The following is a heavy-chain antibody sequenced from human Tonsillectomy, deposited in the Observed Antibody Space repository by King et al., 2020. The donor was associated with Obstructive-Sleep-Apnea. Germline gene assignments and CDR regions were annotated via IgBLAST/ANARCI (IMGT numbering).Heavy chain of an antibody. CDR3: ARGEGAYDP. Sequence: VQLVESGGDVVQPGRSLRLSCAASGFTFSSYPMHWVRQAPGEGLEWVAIISYVGTNKYYADSVKGRFTISRDNSKNTLYLQMNSLRVEDTAVYYCARGEGAYDPWGQGSLVTVSS. V-gene: IGHV3-30*04. CDR2: ISYVGTNK. J-gene: IGHJ5*02. CDR1: GFTFSSYP. D-gene: IGHD1-26*01.